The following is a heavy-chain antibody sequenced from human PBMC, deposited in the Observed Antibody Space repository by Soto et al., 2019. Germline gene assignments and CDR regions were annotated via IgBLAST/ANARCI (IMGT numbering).Heavy chain of an antibody. V-gene: IGHV4-59*08. CDR1: GGSISSYY. CDR3: ARQGSRGELLYDY. CDR2: IYYSGST. Sequence: SETLCLTCTVSGGSISSYYWSWIRQPPGKGLEWIGYIYYSGSTNYNPSLKSRVTISVDTSKNQFSLKLSSVTAADTAVYYCARQGSRGELLYDYWGQGTLVTVSS. D-gene: IGHD3-10*01. J-gene: IGHJ4*02.